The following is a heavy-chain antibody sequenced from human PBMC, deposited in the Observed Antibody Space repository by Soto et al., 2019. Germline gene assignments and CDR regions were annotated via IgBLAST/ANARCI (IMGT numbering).Heavy chain of an antibody. D-gene: IGHD3-3*01. V-gene: IGHV3-33*01. CDR2: IWYDGSNK. Sequence: GGSLRLSCAASGFTFSSYGMHWVRQAPGKGLEWVAVIWYDGSNKYYADSVKGRFTISRDNSKNTLYLQMNSLRAEDTAVYYCARDIRSGYSYYYYGMDVWGQGTTVTVSS. J-gene: IGHJ6*02. CDR1: GFTFSSYG. CDR3: ARDIRSGYSYYYYGMDV.